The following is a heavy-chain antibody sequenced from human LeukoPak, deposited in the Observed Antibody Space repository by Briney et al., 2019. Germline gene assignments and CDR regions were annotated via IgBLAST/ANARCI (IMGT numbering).Heavy chain of an antibody. Sequence: PSETLSLTCAVYGGSFSGYYWSWIRQPPGKGLEWIGEINHSGSTNYNPSLKSRVTISVDTSKNQFSLKLSSVTAADTAVYYCARARYSSSWYFYWGQGTLVTVSS. CDR1: GGSFSGYY. CDR3: ARARYSSSWYFY. CDR2: INHSGST. D-gene: IGHD6-13*01. V-gene: IGHV4-34*01. J-gene: IGHJ4*02.